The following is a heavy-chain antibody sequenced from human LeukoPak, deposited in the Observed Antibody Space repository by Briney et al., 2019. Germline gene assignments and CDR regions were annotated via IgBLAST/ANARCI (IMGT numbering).Heavy chain of an antibody. CDR3: AQDSYYYYIDV. CDR1: GFTFGSYG. J-gene: IGHJ6*03. V-gene: IGHV3-30*02. CDR2: IGYDGSNK. Sequence: GGSLRLSCAASGFTFGSYGMHWVRQAPGKGLEWVTFIGYDGSNKYYTDSVKGRFTISRDNSKNTLYLQMNSLRAEDTAIYYCAQDSYYYYIDVWGKGTTVTVSS.